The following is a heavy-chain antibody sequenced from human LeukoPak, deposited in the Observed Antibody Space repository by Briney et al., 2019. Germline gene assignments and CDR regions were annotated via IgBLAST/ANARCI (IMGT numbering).Heavy chain of an antibody. J-gene: IGHJ4*02. V-gene: IGHV3-21*01. CDR1: GFTFSDFS. CDR2: ISSGSTYI. CDR3: ARDYRHGSYFDY. Sequence: GGSLRLSCAASGFTFSDFSMNWVRQAPGKGLEWVSSISSGSTYIYYADSVKGRFTISRDNAKNSLYLQMDSLRAEDTAVYYCARDYRHGSYFDYWGQGILVTVSS. D-gene: IGHD1-26*01.